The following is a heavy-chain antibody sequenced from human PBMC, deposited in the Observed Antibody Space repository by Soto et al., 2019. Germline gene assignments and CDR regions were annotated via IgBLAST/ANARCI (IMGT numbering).Heavy chain of an antibody. CDR1: GFTFTSSA. CDR2: IIAGSGNT. V-gene: IGHV1-58*01. J-gene: IGHJ5*02. D-gene: IGHD1-1*01. CDR3: ARDATSKEQRRGNWFDP. Sequence: SVKVSCKASGFTFTSSAVQWVRQARGTRLEWMGWIIAGSGNTNYAQKFQDRVTITRDKSTSTAYMELSSLRSEDTAVYYCARDATSKEQRRGNWFDPWGQGTLVTVSS.